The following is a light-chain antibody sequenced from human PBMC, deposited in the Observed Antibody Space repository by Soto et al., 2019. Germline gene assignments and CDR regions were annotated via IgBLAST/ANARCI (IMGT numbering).Light chain of an antibody. CDR3: SSYTSSSTLGV. CDR1: SSDVGAYNY. J-gene: IGLJ2*01. CDR2: DVT. V-gene: IGLV2-14*01. Sequence: QSVLTQPASVSGSPGQSSTLSCTGTSSDVGAYNYVSWYQQHPGKAPKLMIYDVTYRPSGVSNRFSGSKSGDTASLTISGLQAEDEADYYCSSYTSSSTLGVFGGGTQLTVL.